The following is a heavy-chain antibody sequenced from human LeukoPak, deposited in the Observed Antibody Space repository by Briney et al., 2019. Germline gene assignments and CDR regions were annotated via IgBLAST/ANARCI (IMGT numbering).Heavy chain of an antibody. CDR1: GFTFSSYG. Sequence: GRSLRLSCAASGFTFSSYGMHWVRQAPGKGLEWVSVIYSGGSTYYADSVKGRFTISRDNSKNTLYLQMNSLRAEDTAVYYCARDSLDSSGYSDYWGQGTLVTVSS. CDR3: ARDSLDSSGYSDY. D-gene: IGHD3-22*01. CDR2: IYSGGST. V-gene: IGHV3-66*01. J-gene: IGHJ4*02.